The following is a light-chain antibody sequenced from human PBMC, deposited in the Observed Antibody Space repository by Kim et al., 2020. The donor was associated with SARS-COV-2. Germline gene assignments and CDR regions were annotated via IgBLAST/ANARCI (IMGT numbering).Light chain of an antibody. J-gene: IGKJ1*01. CDR2: AAS. V-gene: IGKV1-27*01. CDR3: QRYNSVPWT. Sequence: ASVGDSVTSTCRASQGISSYLAWYQQKAGKVPKLLIYAASALQSGVPSRFRGSGSGTDFTLTISSLQPEDVATYYCQRYNSVPWTFGQGTKVDIK. CDR1: QGISSY.